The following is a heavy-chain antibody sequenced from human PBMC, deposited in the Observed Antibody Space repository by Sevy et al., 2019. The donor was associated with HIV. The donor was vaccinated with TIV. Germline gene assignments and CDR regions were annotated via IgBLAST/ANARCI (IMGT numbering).Heavy chain of an antibody. Sequence: ASVKVSYMVSGYTLSKLSMHWVRQAPGKGPEWMGGFDPEDGETIYAQKFQGRVTMTEDTSTDTAYMELGSLRSEDTAVYYCATLDFWSDYPLYGMDVWGQGTTVTVSS. CDR1: GYTLSKLS. CDR3: ATLDFWSDYPLYGMDV. CDR2: FDPEDGET. D-gene: IGHD3-3*01. J-gene: IGHJ6*02. V-gene: IGHV1-24*01.